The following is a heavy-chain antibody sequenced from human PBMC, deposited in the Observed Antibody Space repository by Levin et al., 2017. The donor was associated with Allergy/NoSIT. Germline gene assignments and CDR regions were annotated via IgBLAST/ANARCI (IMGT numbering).Heavy chain of an antibody. Sequence: GRHWRRQGPDKGLEWVAVIWYDGNDKYYADSVKGRFIISRDNSKTTLYLQMNSLRAEDTAMYYCAREARDVYSGYVPFDYWGQGTLVTVSS. CDR3: AREARDVYSGYVPFDY. J-gene: IGHJ4*02. D-gene: IGHD5-12*01. CDR2: IWYDGNDK. V-gene: IGHV3-33*01. CDR1: G.